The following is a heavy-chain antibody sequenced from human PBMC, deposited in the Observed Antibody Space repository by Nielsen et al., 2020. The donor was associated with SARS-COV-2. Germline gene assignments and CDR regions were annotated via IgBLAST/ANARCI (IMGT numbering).Heavy chain of an antibody. CDR3: ARPSYDSSGIVFDY. CDR1: GGSISSYY. CDR2: IYYSGST. D-gene: IGHD3-22*01. J-gene: IGHJ4*02. V-gene: IGHV4-59*08. Sequence: SETLSLTCTVSGGSISSYYWSWIRQPPGKGLEWTGYIYYSGSTNYNPSLKSRVTISVDTSKNQFSLKLSSVTAADTAVYYCARPSYDSSGIVFDYWGQGTLVTVSS.